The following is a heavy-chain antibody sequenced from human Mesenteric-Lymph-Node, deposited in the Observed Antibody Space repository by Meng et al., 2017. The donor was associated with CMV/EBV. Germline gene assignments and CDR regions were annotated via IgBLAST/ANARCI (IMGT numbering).Heavy chain of an antibody. D-gene: IGHD6-13*01. CDR2: ISGSGDNT. CDR3: VKELVSRSSLTFDF. J-gene: IGHJ4*03. Sequence: ACGFSFSTYAMAWVRHERGKGVERLSGISGSGDNTYYADSVRGRFSVSRDNSKTTLYLHMNSLRAEDTALYYCVKELVSRSSLTFDFWGHGTLVTVSS. V-gene: IGHV3-23*01. CDR1: GFSFSTYA.